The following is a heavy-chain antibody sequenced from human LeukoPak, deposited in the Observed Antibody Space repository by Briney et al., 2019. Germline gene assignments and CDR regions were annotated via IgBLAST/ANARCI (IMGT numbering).Heavy chain of an antibody. D-gene: IGHD3-10*01. CDR1: GFTFSSYA. J-gene: IGHJ4*02. CDR2: IITSRTT. V-gene: IGHV3-48*04. CDR3: ARGYGSGRLNVLFDY. Sequence: GGSLRLSCAASGFTFSSYAMSWVRQTPGKGLEWISYIITSRTTYYADSVKGRFIISRDNTKNSLYLQMNSLRAEDTAVYYCARGYGSGRLNVLFDYWGQGTLVTVSS.